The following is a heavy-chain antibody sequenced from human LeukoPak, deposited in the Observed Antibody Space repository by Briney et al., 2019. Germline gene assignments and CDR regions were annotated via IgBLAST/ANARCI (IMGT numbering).Heavy chain of an antibody. J-gene: IGHJ6*02. CDR1: GYTFTGHY. V-gene: IGHV1-2*02. D-gene: IGHD3-10*01. CDR3: AREQKSYYTYYGMDV. CDR2: INPNSGGT. Sequence: GASVKVSCKASGYTFTGHYMHWVRQAPGQGLEWMGWINPNSGGTNYAQKFQGRVTMTRDTSISTAYMELSRLRSDDTAVYYCAREQKSYYTYYGMDVWGQGTTVTVSS.